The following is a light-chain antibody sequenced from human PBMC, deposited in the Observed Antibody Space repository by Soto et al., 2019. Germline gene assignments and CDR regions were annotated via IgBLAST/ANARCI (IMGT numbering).Light chain of an antibody. CDR2: GAS. V-gene: IGKV1-27*01. CDR1: RGIYTH. CDR3: QQFNSYSPGA. Sequence: DIQMAQSPSSLSASVGDRVTITCRASRGIYTHLAWYQQKPGNAPKLLIYGASTLQSGVPSRFSASGSGTDFFLTISGLQSDDFATYYCQQFNSYSPGAFGQGTKVEIK. J-gene: IGKJ1*01.